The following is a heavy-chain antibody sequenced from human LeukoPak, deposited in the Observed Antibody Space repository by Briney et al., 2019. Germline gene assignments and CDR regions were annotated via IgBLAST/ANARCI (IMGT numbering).Heavy chain of an antibody. CDR3: AKAPVTTCRGAYCYPFDY. CDR2: ISDSGNT. V-gene: IGHV3-23*01. J-gene: IGHJ4*02. Sequence: GESLRLSCAPSGFTLSRYAMSWVRQAPGKGLRWVSAISDSGNTYHADSVNGRFTMSRDSSKNTLFLQMNRLSPEDAAVYYCAKAPVTTCRGAYCYPFDYWGQGTLVTVSS. CDR1: GFTLSRYA. D-gene: IGHD2-21*01.